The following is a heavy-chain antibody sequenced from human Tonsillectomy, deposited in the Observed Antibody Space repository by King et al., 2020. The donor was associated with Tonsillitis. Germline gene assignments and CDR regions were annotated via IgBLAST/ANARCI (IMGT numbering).Heavy chain of an antibody. CDR2: MSYDGNNK. CDR3: AKGGYSSGWSYFDY. J-gene: IGHJ4*02. Sequence: HVQLVESGGGVVQPGRSLRLSCAASGFTFSSYGMHWVRQAPGKGLEWVAVMSYDGNNKYYADSVKGRFTIARDNSKNTLYLQVNSLRAEDTAVYYCAKGGYSSGWSYFDYWGQGTLVTVSS. D-gene: IGHD5-18*01. V-gene: IGHV3-30*18. CDR1: GFTFSSYG.